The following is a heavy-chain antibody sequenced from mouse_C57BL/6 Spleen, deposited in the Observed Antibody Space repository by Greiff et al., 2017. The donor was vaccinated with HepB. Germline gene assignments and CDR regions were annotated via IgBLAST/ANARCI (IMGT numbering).Heavy chain of an antibody. CDR2: IDPSDSET. CDR3: ARSVGYYVYFDY. CDR1: GYTFTSYW. D-gene: IGHD2-3*01. J-gene: IGHJ2*01. Sequence: QVQLQQPGAELVRPGSSVKLSCKASGYTFTSYWMHWVKQRPIQGLEWIGNIDPSDSETHYNQKFKDKATLTVDKSSSTAYMQLSSLTSEDSAVYYCARSVGYYVYFDYWGQGTTLTVSS. V-gene: IGHV1-52*01.